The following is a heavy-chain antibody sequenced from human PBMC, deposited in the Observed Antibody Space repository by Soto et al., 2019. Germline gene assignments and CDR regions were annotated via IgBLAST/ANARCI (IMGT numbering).Heavy chain of an antibody. J-gene: IGHJ6*02. V-gene: IGHV1-18*01. CDR3: ARDRLDYDFWSGYYVGGYYGMDV. D-gene: IGHD3-3*01. CDR1: GYTFTSYG. CDR2: ISAYNGNT. Sequence: ASVKVSCEASGYTFTSYGISWVRQAPGQGLEWMGWISAYNGNTNYAQKLQGRVTMTTDTSTSTAYMELRSLRSDDTAVYYCARDRLDYDFWSGYYVGGYYGMDVWDQGTTVTVSS.